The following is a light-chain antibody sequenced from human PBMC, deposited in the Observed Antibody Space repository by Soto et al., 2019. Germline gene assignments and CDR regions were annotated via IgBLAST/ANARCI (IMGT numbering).Light chain of an antibody. CDR3: SSYRRSNTLAV. Sequence: QAVLTQPASVSGSPGQSITVSCTGTSSDVGGFNYVSWYQQHPGKAPKLIIHDVSNRPSGVSNRFSGSKSGNTASLTISGLQAEDEADYYCSSYRRSNTLAVFGTGTKLTVL. J-gene: IGLJ1*01. CDR1: SSDVGGFNY. CDR2: DVS. V-gene: IGLV2-14*01.